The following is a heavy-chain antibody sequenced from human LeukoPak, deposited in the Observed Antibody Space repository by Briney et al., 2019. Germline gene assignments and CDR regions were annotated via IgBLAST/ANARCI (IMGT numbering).Heavy chain of an antibody. CDR3: ARRLRWLQLNAFDY. V-gene: IGHV4-39*01. D-gene: IGHD5-24*01. CDR2: IYYSGST. J-gene: IGHJ4*02. Sequence: PSETLSLTCTVSGGSISSSSYYWGWIRQPPGKGLEWIGNIYYSGSTYYNPSLESRVTMSLDTSKNQFSLKLSSVTAADTAVYYCARRLRWLQLNAFDYWGQGILVTVSS. CDR1: GGSISSSSYY.